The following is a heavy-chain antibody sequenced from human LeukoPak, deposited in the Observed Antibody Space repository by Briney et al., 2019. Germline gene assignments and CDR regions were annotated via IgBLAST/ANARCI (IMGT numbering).Heavy chain of an antibody. CDR2: IYYSGST. D-gene: IGHD3-10*01. V-gene: IGHV4-59*01. Sequence: GXSISSXYWRWSRPPRGKGLEWIGYIYYSGSTNYNPSLKRRVTISVDTSKNQFSLKLSSVTAADTAVYYCARDFGPMDVWGQGTTVTVSS. CDR3: ARDFGPMDV. CDR1: GXSISSXY. J-gene: IGHJ6*02.